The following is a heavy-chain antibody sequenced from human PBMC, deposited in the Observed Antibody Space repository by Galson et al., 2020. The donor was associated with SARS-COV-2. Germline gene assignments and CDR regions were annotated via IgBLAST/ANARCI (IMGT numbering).Heavy chain of an antibody. CDR1: GGSITNYY. CDR3: ARDGGPRCDS. V-gene: IGHV4-4*07. Sequence: SETLSLTCTISGGSITNYYWSCIRQPAAKGLEWIGRIHNSGSANYNPSLKSRVTMSVYPSKRQYALKLSSMTAADTAVYYCARDGGPRCDSWGQGTLVTVSS. CDR2: IHNSGSA. D-gene: IGHD3-16*01. J-gene: IGHJ5*01.